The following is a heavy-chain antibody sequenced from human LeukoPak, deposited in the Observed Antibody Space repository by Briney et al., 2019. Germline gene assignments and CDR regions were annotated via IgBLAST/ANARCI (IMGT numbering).Heavy chain of an antibody. J-gene: IGHJ6*03. V-gene: IGHV3-48*04. CDR3: ARDATTQVGYVYMDV. Sequence: TGGSLRLSCAASGFTFSSYSMNWVRQAPGKGLEWLSYISSSSSRSGSSAIYYADSVKGRFTISRDNAKNSLYLQMNSLRAEDTALYYCARDATTQVGYVYMDVWGKGTTVTISS. CDR2: ISSSSSRSGSSAI. CDR1: GFTFSSYS. D-gene: IGHD5-18*01.